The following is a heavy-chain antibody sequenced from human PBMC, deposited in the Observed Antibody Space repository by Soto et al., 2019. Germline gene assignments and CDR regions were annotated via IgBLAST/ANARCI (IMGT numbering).Heavy chain of an antibody. CDR2: IYYSGST. J-gene: IGHJ6*02. D-gene: IGHD1-26*01. CDR3: ARDHLGGGCSNKYYYYGMDV. CDR1: GGSISSCGYY. V-gene: IGHV4-31*01. Sequence: SETLSLTCTVSGGSISSCGYYWSWIRQHPGQGLQWIRYIYYSGSTNYNPSLKSPVTISVDTSKNQLTLKLSSVTAADTAVYYCARDHLGGGCSNKYYYYGMDVWGQGTTVTVSS.